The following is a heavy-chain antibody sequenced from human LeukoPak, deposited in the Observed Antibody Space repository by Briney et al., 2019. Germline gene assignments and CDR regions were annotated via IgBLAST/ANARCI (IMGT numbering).Heavy chain of an antibody. CDR3: ARMDQGSRNYGIDV. D-gene: IGHD2-15*01. J-gene: IGHJ6*04. CDR2: IYTSGST. Sequence: PSQTLSLTCTVSGGSISSGSYYWSWIRQPAGKGLEWIGRIYTSGSTNYNPSLKSRVTISVDTSKNQFSLKLSSVTAADTAVYYCARMDQGSRNYGIDVWGKGTTVTVSS. V-gene: IGHV4-61*02. CDR1: GGSISSGSYY.